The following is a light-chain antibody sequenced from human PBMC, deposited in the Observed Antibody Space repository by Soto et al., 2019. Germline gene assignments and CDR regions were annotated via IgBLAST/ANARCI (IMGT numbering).Light chain of an antibody. CDR3: QQYNSHSLT. CDR2: DAS. V-gene: IGKV1-5*01. CDR1: QSVSGW. Sequence: DIQMTQSPSTLSASVGASVTITCRASQSVSGWLAWYQQKPGKAPILLIYDASTLQGGVPSRFSGSGSETEFTLTISSLQPDDFATYYCQQYNSHSLTFGHGTKVEIK. J-gene: IGKJ1*01.